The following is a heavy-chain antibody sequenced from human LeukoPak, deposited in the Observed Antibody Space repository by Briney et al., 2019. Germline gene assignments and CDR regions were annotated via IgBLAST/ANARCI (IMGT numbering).Heavy chain of an antibody. V-gene: IGHV1-2*06. CDR3: ARVYGSGSLVIIHYY. Sequence: ASVKVSCKASGYTFTGYYMHWVRQAPGQGLEWMGRINPNSGGTNYAQKFQGRVTMTRDTSISTAYMELSRLRSDDTAVYYCARVYGSGSLVIIHYYWGQGTLVTVSS. CDR2: INPNSGGT. D-gene: IGHD3-10*01. J-gene: IGHJ4*02. CDR1: GYTFTGYY.